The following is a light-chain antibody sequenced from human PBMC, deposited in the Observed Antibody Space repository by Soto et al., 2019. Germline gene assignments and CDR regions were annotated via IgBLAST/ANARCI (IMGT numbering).Light chain of an antibody. CDR3: QHYNTWPWA. CDR2: GAS. J-gene: IGKJ1*01. CDR1: QSVSNK. V-gene: IGKV3-15*01. Sequence: EIMMTQSPATLSVSPGDRATLSCRASQSVSNKVAWYQLTSGQAPRLLIYGASTRAIGIPARFSGSGSGTDFTLTISSLQSEDFAVYFCQHYNTWPWAFGQGTTVEIK.